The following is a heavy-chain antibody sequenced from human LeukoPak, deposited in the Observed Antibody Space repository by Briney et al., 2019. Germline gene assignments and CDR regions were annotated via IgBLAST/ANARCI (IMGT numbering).Heavy chain of an antibody. CDR1: GYSFTSYW. J-gene: IGHJ5*02. D-gene: IGHD1-1*01. CDR3: ARHYGTIANWFDP. CDR2: IYPGDSDT. Sequence: GESLKICCKGSGYSFTSYWIGWVRQMAGKGLEWMGIIYPGDSDTRYSPSFQGQVTISADKSISTAYLQWSSLKASDTAMYYCARHYGTIANWFDPWGQGTLVTVSS. V-gene: IGHV5-51*01.